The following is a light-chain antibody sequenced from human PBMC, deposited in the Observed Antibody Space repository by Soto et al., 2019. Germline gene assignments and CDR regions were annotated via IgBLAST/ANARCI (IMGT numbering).Light chain of an antibody. J-gene: IGKJ1*01. CDR3: QQYNSFWT. CDR1: QNINTW. Sequence: DIQMTQSPSTLSASVGDRVTITCRASQNINTWLAWYQQKPGKAPNLLIYKASTLESGVPSRFNGSGSGTEFTLTISSLQPADLATYYCQQYNSFWTFGPGTKVDIK. CDR2: KAS. V-gene: IGKV1-5*03.